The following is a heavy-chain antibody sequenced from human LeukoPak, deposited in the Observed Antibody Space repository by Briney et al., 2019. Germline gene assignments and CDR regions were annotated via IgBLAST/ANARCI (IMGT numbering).Heavy chain of an antibody. CDR2: IYPGDSDT. CDR1: GYSFTSYW. CDR3: ARLLGTYYYDSSGYFADY. D-gene: IGHD3-22*01. J-gene: IGHJ4*02. Sequence: GESLKISCKGSGYSFTSYWIGWVRQMPGKGLEWMGIIYPGDSDTRYSPSFQGQVTLSADKSISTAYLQWSSLKASDTAMYYCARLLGTYYYDSSGYFADYWGQGTLVTVSS. V-gene: IGHV5-51*01.